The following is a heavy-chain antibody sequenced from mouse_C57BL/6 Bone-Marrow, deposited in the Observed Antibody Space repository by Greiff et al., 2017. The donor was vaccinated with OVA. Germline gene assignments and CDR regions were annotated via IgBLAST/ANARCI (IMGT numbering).Heavy chain of an antibody. CDR2: IDPENGDT. CDR1: GFNIKDDY. V-gene: IGHV14-4*01. J-gene: IGHJ3*01. D-gene: IGHD1-1*01. Sequence: VQLKESGAELVRPGASVKLSCTASGFNIKDDYMHWVKQRPEQGLEWIGWIDPENGDTEYASKFQGKATITADTSSNTAYLQLSSLTSEDTAVYYCTTSYYYGSSYVRLAYWGQGTLVTVSA. CDR3: TTSYYYGSSYVRLAY.